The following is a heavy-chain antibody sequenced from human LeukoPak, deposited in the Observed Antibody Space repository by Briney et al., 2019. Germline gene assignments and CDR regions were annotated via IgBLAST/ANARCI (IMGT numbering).Heavy chain of an antibody. Sequence: GGSLRLSCAASGFSFSEYYMTWIRQAPGKGLEWVSNLSSSGRYSNYADSVRGRFTISRDNAKKSLYLQMNSLRAEDTAVYYCARHSEGPVNDAFDIWGQGTKVTVSS. CDR2: LSSSGRYS. CDR1: GFSFSEYY. CDR3: ARHSEGPVNDAFDI. J-gene: IGHJ3*02. D-gene: IGHD2-2*01. V-gene: IGHV3-11*03.